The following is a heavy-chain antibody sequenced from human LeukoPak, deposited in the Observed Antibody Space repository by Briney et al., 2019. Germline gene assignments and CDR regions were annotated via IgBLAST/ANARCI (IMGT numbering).Heavy chain of an antibody. CDR3: ARASRDSGYYPY. Sequence: PSETLSLTCTVSGGSISSSSYYWGWIRQPPGKGLEWIGEIYHSGSTNYNPSLKSRVTISVDKSKNQFSLKLSSVTAADTAVYYCARASRDSGYYPYWGQGTLVTVSS. J-gene: IGHJ4*02. D-gene: IGHD3-22*01. CDR2: IYHSGST. CDR1: GGSISSSSYY. V-gene: IGHV4-39*07.